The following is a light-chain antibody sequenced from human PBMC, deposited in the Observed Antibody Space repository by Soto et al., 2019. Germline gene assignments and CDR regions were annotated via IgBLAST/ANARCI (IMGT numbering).Light chain of an antibody. Sequence: QPVLTQPPSVSGAPGHRVTISCSGSSSNIGAGYDVHWYQQLPGTAPKLLIYANTNRPSGVPDRFSGSKSGTSASLAITGLQAEDEGDYYCQSYDSSLSGYVFGTGTKVTVL. CDR1: SSNIGAGYD. CDR3: QSYDSSLSGYV. CDR2: ANT. V-gene: IGLV1-40*01. J-gene: IGLJ1*01.